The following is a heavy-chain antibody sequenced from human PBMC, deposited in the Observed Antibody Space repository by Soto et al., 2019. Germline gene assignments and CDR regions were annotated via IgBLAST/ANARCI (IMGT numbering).Heavy chain of an antibody. J-gene: IGHJ3*02. D-gene: IGHD6-13*01. CDR1: GFTFSSYS. Sequence: EVQLVESGGGLVKPGGSLRLSCAASGFTFSSYSMNWVRQAPGKGLEWVSSISSSSSYIYYADSVKGLFTISRDNAKNSLYLQMNSLRAEDTAVYYCARALHSSSGAYDAFDIWGQGTMVTVSS. V-gene: IGHV3-21*01. CDR3: ARALHSSSGAYDAFDI. CDR2: ISSSSSYI.